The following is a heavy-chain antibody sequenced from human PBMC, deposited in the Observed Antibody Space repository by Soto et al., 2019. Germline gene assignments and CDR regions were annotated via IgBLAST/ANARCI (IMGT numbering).Heavy chain of an antibody. CDR2: IDPSDSYT. D-gene: IGHD5-12*01. Sequence: GESLKISCXGSGYSFTSYWISWVRQMPGKGLEWMGRIDPSDSYTNYSPSFQGHVTISADKSISTAYLQWSSLKASDTAMYYCARTEFSGYDLRAWFDPWGQGTLVTVSS. CDR3: ARTEFSGYDLRAWFDP. J-gene: IGHJ5*02. CDR1: GYSFTSYW. V-gene: IGHV5-10-1*01.